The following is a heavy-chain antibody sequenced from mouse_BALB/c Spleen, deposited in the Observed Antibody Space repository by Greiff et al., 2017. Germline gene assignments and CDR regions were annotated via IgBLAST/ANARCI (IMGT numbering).Heavy chain of an antibody. CDR3: ARHVYGSRRDYFDY. J-gene: IGHJ2*01. V-gene: IGHV5-12-2*01. Sequence: EVKLQESGGGLVQPGGSLKLSCAASGFTFSSYTMSWVRQTPEKRLEWVAYISNGGGSTYYPDTVKGRFTISRDNAKNTLYLQMSSLKSEDTAMYYCARHVYGSRRDYFDYWGQGTTLTVSS. D-gene: IGHD1-1*01. CDR2: ISNGGGST. CDR1: GFTFSSYT.